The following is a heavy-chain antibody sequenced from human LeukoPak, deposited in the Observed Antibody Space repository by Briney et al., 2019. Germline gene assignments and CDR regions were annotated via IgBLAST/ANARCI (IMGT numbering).Heavy chain of an antibody. J-gene: IGHJ4*02. CDR1: GLTFMKYS. CDR3: AKGPLLWD. V-gene: IGHV3-23*01. CDR2: ITGRGALT. Sequence: PGGSLRLSCAASGLTFMKYSMTWVRQAPGKGLEWVSAITGRGALTDYADSVKGRFTISRDNSKNTLYLQMNSLRAEDTAVYYCAKGPLLWDWGQGTLVTVSS. D-gene: IGHD2/OR15-2a*01.